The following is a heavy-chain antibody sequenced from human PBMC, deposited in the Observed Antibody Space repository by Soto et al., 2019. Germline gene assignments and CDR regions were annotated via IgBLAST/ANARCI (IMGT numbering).Heavy chain of an antibody. CDR1: GGAISSGDYY. CDR2: FYYSGST. D-gene: IGHD1-26*01. J-gene: IGHJ4*02. CDR3: ARDVGSGRYYEEDY. Sequence: QVQLQESCPGLVKPSQTRSLTCTVSGGAISSGDYYWSWIRHTPGTGLEWIGYFYYSGSTYYNPSLNSRVSISVGTSKNQFSLNLSSVTAADTAVYYCARDVGSGRYYEEDYWGQGTLVTVSS. V-gene: IGHV4-30-4*01.